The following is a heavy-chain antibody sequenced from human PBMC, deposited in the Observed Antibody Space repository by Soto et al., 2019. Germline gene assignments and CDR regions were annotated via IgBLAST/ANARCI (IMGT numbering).Heavy chain of an antibody. D-gene: IGHD3-16*01. CDR1: RFFFGDYA. CDR3: AKSMASTLVGGLPDY. J-gene: IGHJ4*02. V-gene: IGHV3-9*01. CDR2: ITSRGTDI. Sequence: GGSLRLSCAASRFFFGDYAFHWFRQAPGKGREWVAGITSRGTDIAYADSVKGRFIISRDNAMNVLHLHMNSLRPEDTAVYYCAKSMASTLVGGLPDYWGQGTQVTVSS.